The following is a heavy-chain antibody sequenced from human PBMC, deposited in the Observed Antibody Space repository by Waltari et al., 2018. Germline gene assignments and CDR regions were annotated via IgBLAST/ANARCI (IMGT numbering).Heavy chain of an antibody. V-gene: IGHV2-70*15. CDR3: ARIWTPDNAINQPPDP. CDR1: GFSLITHGVC. CDR2: IDWDDDK. J-gene: IGHJ5*02. Sequence: QVTLRESVPALVKPTQTLRLTCAFSGFSLITHGVCVTWIRQPHGKALEWLARIDWDDDKWYNPSLRTRLAISKDTSKNQVVLTMTNMDPVDTATYYCARIWTPDNAINQPPDPWGQGTLVIVSS. D-gene: IGHD2-21*01.